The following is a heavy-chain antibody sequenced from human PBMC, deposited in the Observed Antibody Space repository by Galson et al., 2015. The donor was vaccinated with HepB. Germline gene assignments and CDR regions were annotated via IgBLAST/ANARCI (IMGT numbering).Heavy chain of an antibody. CDR1: GYIFTNSW. CDR3: ARHYFGYYGSGRGPRHWFDP. D-gene: IGHD3-10*01. V-gene: IGHV5-51*01. CDR2: IYPGDSDT. J-gene: IGHJ5*02. Sequence: QSGAEVKKPGESLKISCKGSGYIFTNSWIGWVRQMSGKGLEWMGIIYPGDSDTRYSPSFQGQVTISADKSISTAYLQWTSLKASDTAMYYCARHYFGYYGSGRGPRHWFDPWGQGTLVTVSS.